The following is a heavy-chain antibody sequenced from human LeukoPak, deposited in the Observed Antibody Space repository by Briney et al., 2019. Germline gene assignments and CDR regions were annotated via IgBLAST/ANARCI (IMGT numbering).Heavy chain of an antibody. CDR2: IYYSGST. CDR1: GGSISSDDYY. J-gene: IGHJ4*02. D-gene: IGHD4-17*01. CDR3: ASSIGATVTFDY. Sequence: SQTLSLTCTVSGGSISSDDYYWSWIRQPPGKGLEWIGYIYYSGSTNYNPSLKSRVTISVDTSKNQFSLKLSSVTAADTAVYYCASSIGATVTFDYWGQGTLVTVSS. V-gene: IGHV4-61*08.